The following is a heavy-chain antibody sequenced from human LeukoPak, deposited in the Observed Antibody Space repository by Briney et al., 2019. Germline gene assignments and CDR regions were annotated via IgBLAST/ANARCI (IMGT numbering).Heavy chain of an antibody. Sequence: GSLRLSCAASGFTFSSYGMHWVRQAPGKGLEWVAVIWYDGSNKYYADSVKGRFTISRDNSKNTLYLQMNSLRAEDTAVYYCARDQGPIQQLVPFDYWGQGTLVTVSS. CDR3: ARDQGPIQQLVPFDY. J-gene: IGHJ4*02. D-gene: IGHD6-13*01. CDR1: GFTFSSYG. CDR2: IWYDGSNK. V-gene: IGHV3-33*01.